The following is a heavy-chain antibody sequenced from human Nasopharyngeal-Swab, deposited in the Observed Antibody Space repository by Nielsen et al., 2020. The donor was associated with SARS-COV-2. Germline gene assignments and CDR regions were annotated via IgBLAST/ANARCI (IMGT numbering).Heavy chain of an antibody. V-gene: IGHV3-53*01. CDR2: IYSGGST. D-gene: IGHD2-2*01. J-gene: IGHJ4*02. CDR3: AAGVVVPAANNDY. CDR1: GFTASSNY. Sequence: GESLKISCAASGFTASSNYMSWVRQAPGKGLEWVSVIYSGGSTYYADSVKGRFTISRDNSKNTLYLQMNSLRAEDTAVYYCAAGVVVPAANNDYWGQGTLVTVSS.